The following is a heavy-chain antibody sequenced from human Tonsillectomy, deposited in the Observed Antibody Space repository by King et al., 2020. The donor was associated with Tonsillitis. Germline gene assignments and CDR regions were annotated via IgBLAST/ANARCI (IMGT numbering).Heavy chain of an antibody. Sequence: VQLVESGGGVVQPGTSLRLSCAASGFTFNTYAMHWVRQAPGKGLEWVAVISYDGSNEYYEDSVKGRFTISRDNSRNTLYLQMHSLRAEDTAVYYCAKALASRLVGAIYAFDIWGQGTMVTVSS. D-gene: IGHD1-26*01. CDR3: AKALASRLVGAIYAFDI. V-gene: IGHV3-30*18. CDR2: ISYDGSNE. J-gene: IGHJ3*02. CDR1: GFTFNTYA.